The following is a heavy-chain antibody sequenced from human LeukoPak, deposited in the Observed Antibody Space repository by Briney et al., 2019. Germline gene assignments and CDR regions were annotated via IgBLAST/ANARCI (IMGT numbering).Heavy chain of an antibody. V-gene: IGHV3-21*01. J-gene: IGHJ6*03. D-gene: IGHD2-2*02. CDR1: GFTFSSYS. Sequence: GGSLRLSCAASGFTFSSYSMNWVRQAPGKGLEWVSSISSSSSYIYYADSVKGRFTISRDNAKNSLYLQMNSLRAEDTAVYYCARGVVPAAIAEDYYYYYYMDVWGKGTTVTVSS. CDR3: ARGVVPAAIAEDYYYYYYMDV. CDR2: ISSSSSYI.